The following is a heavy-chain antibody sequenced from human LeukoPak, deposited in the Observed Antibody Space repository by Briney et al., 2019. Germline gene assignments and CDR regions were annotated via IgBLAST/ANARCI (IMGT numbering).Heavy chain of an antibody. D-gene: IGHD5-12*01. J-gene: IGHJ4*02. CDR1: GYSFTSYW. CDR2: IYPGDSDT. V-gene: IGHV5-51*01. CDR3: ARRLGGYFSPYYFDY. Sequence: GESLKFSCKGSGYSFTSYWIGWVRQMPGKGLEWMGIIYPGDSDTRYSPSFQGQVTISADKSISTAYLQWSSLKASDTAMYYCARRLGGYFSPYYFDYWGQGTLVTVSS.